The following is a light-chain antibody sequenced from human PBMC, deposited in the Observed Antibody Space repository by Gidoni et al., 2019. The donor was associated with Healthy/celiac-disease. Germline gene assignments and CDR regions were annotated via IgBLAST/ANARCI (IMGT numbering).Light chain of an antibody. CDR1: QSISSY. J-gene: IGKJ2*01. V-gene: IGKV1-39*01. CDR2: AAS. CDR3: QQSYSTPYT. Sequence: DIQMTQSPSSLSASVGDRVTITCRASQSISSYLNWYQQKPGKAPKLLIYAASSLQSGVPSMFSGSGSGTDFTLTISSLQPEDFATYYCQQSYSTPYTFXQXTKLEIK.